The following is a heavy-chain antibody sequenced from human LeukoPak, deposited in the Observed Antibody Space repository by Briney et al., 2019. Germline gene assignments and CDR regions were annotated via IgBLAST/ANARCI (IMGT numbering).Heavy chain of an antibody. CDR2: IRYSGST. V-gene: IGHV4-59*03. CDR3: ASQLGGTTFH. D-gene: IGHD1-1*01. CDR1: DASITSSS. J-gene: IGHJ4*02. Sequence: SETLSLTCTVSDASITSSSWSWIRQPPGKGLEWIGCIRYSGSTNYNPSLNSRVTISLDTSKSQFSLKLSSVTAADTAVYYCASQLGGTTFHWGQGTLVTVSS.